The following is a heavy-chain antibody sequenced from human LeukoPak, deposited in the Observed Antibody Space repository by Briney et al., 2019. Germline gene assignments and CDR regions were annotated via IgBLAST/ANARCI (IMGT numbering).Heavy chain of an antibody. CDR1: GFTFSSYS. CDR2: ISSSSSTI. J-gene: IGHJ4*02. V-gene: IGHV3-48*01. D-gene: IGHD3-9*01. Sequence: PGGSLRLSCAASGFTFSSYSMNWVRQAPGKGLEWVSYISSSSSTIYYADSVKGRFTISRDNAKSSLYLQMNSLRAEDTAVYYCAREVYYDILTQNIDYWGQGTLVTVSS. CDR3: AREVYYDILTQNIDY.